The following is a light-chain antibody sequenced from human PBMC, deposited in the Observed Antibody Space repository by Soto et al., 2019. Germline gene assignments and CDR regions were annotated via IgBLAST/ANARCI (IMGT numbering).Light chain of an antibody. V-gene: IGKV3-20*01. CDR1: QSVSSSY. CDR2: GAS. Sequence: EIVLTQSPGTLSLSPGERATLSCRASQSVSSSYLAWYQQKPGQAPRLLIYGASSRATGIPDRFSGSGSGTDFTLTISRRGPEDFAVYYCQKYGSSPRAFGQGTRLEIK. J-gene: IGKJ5*01. CDR3: QKYGSSPRA.